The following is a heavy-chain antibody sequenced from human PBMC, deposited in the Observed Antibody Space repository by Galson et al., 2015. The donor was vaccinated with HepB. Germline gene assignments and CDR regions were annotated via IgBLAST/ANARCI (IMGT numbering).Heavy chain of an antibody. Sequence: SVKVSCKVSGYTLTELSMHWVRQAPGKGLEWMGGFDPEDGETIYAQKFQGRVTMTEDTSTDTAYMELSSLRSEDTAVYYCATQYYYDSSGYRAFDYWGQGTLVTVSS. CDR3: ATQYYYDSSGYRAFDY. CDR1: GYTLTELS. CDR2: FDPEDGET. J-gene: IGHJ4*02. V-gene: IGHV1-24*01. D-gene: IGHD3-22*01.